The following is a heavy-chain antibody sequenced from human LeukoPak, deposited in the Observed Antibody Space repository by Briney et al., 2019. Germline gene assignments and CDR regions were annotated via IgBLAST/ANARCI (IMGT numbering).Heavy chain of an antibody. V-gene: IGHV4-38-2*02. CDR1: GYSISSGYY. J-gene: IGHJ6*03. CDR3: VRGFRGTVTRYYYYMDV. Sequence: SETLSLTCTVSGYSISSGYYWGWIRQPPGKGLEWIGSIYHSGSTYYNPSLKSRVTISVDTSKNQFSLKLSSVTAADTAVYYCVRGFRGTVTRYYYYMDVWGKGTTVTVSS. D-gene: IGHD4-17*01. CDR2: IYHSGST.